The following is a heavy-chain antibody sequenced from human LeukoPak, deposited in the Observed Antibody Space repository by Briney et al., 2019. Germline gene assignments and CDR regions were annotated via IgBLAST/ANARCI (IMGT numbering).Heavy chain of an antibody. Sequence: PGGSLRLSCAASGFTFDDYGMSWVRQAPGKGLEWVSGINWNGGSTGYADSVKGRFTISRDNAKNSLYLQMNSLRAEDTALYYCATNSGSYYYYYYMDVWGKGTTVTVSS. CDR3: ATNSGSYYYYYYMDV. CDR1: GFTFDDYG. J-gene: IGHJ6*03. D-gene: IGHD1-26*01. V-gene: IGHV3-20*04. CDR2: INWNGGST.